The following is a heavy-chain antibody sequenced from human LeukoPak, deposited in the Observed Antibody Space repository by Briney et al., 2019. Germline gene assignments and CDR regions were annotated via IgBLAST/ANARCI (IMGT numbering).Heavy chain of an antibody. CDR2: ISSSGSYI. J-gene: IGHJ5*02. CDR1: GFTFSIYS. Sequence: PGGSLRLSCAASGFTFSIYSMNWVRQAPGKGPEWVSSISSSGSYIHYADSVEGRFPISRHNAKTSLYLQMNSLRAQDTAVYYCARDMGYCSVSSCYSIWFDPWGQGTLVTVSS. D-gene: IGHD2-15*01. V-gene: IGHV3-21*06. CDR3: ARDMGYCSVSSCYSIWFDP.